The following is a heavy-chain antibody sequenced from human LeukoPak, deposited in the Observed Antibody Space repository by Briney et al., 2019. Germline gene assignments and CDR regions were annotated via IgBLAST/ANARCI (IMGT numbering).Heavy chain of an antibody. D-gene: IGHD3-22*01. J-gene: IGHJ3*02. CDR1: GGSISSYY. CDR2: IYYSGST. CDR3: AMKYYCDSSGSYAFDI. V-gene: IGHV4-59*08. Sequence: PSETLSLTCTVSGGSISSYYWSWIRQPPGKGLEWIGYIYYSGSTNYNPSLKSRVTISVDTSKNQFPLKLSSVTAADTAVYYCAMKYYCDSSGSYAFDIWGQGTMVTVSS.